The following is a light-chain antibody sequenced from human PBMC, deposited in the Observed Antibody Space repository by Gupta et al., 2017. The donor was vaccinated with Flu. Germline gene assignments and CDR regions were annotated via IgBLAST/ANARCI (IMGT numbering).Light chain of an antibody. CDR3: AAWDDSLNGRV. CDR2: YND. Sequence: QSVLTQPPSVSGAPRQRVTISCSGSTSNIGIHAVNWYQQLPGKAPKLLIYYNDLLPSGVSDRFSGSKSGTSASLAISGLQSEDEADYYCAAWDDSLNGRVFGGGTKLTAL. J-gene: IGLJ3*02. V-gene: IGLV1-36*01. CDR1: TSNIGIHA.